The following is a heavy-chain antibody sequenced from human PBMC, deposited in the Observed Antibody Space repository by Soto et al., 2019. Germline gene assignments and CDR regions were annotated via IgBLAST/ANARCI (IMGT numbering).Heavy chain of an antibody. J-gene: IGHJ6*02. CDR2: IIPIFCTA. D-gene: IGHD3-3*01. CDR3: ASSRRGFGGSGKQNYDFWSGYSRLSHYYYGMDV. CDR1: GGTFSSYS. V-gene: IGHV1-69*01. Sequence: PVKVSCKASGGTFSSYSISWVRQAPGQVLEWMGGIIPIFCTANYAQKFQGRVTISADESTSTAYMELSSLRSEDTAVYYCASSRRGFGGSGKQNYDFWSGYSRLSHYYYGMDVWGQGTTVTVSS.